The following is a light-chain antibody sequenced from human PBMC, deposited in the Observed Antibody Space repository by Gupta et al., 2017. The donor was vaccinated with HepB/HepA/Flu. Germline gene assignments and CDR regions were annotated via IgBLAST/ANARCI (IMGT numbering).Light chain of an antibody. CDR3: MQALQTPLT. Sequence: DIVMGESPVSLPVTPGEPASISCRSSQSLLHSNGYNYLDWYLQKPGQSPQLLIYLGSNRASGVPDRFSGSGSGTDFTLKISRVEAEDVGVYYCMQALQTPLTFGGGTKVEIK. V-gene: IGKV2-28*01. CDR2: LGS. J-gene: IGKJ4*01. CDR1: QSLLHSNGYNY.